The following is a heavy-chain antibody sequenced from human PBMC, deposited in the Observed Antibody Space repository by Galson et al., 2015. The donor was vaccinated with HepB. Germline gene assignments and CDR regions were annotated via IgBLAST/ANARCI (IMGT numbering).Heavy chain of an antibody. J-gene: IGHJ4*02. CDR3: ARDQESSFFDY. Sequence: SLRLSCAASGFTFSSYGMHWVRQAPGKGLEWVAVIWYDGSNKYYADSVKGRFTISRDNSKNTLYLQMNSLRAEDTAVYYCARDQESSFFDYWGQGTLVTVSS. CDR2: IWYDGSNK. D-gene: IGHD6-13*01. V-gene: IGHV3-33*01. CDR1: GFTFSSYG.